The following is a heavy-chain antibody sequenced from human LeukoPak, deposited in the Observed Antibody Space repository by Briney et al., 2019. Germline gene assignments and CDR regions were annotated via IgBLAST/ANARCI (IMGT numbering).Heavy chain of an antibody. D-gene: IGHD1-26*01. CDR3: ARGVNSGYFDY. CDR2: IYYSGST. V-gene: IGHV4-59*01. Sequence: SETLSLTCAVYGGSFSGYYWTWIRQPPGKGLEWIGYIYYSGSTNYNPSLKSRVTISVDTSKNQFSLKLTSVTAADTAVYYCARGVNSGYFDYCGQGTLVTVSS. CDR1: GGSFSGYY. J-gene: IGHJ4*02.